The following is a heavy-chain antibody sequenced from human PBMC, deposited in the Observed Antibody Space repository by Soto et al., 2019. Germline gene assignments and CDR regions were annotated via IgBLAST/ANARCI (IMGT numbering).Heavy chain of an antibody. CDR1: GYPFTSYY. D-gene: IGHD1-26*01. CDR2: INPTDGTT. Sequence: QVQLVQSEAELRKPGTSVKVSCKTSGYPFTSYYRNWVRQAPGQGLEWMGVINPTDGTTTFAQKFHGRLTMTRDTSTSTVYMGLSSLRFDDTAVYYCASCGSAGSYCDNWGQGTLVAVSS. CDR3: ASCGSAGSYCDN. J-gene: IGHJ4*02. V-gene: IGHV1-46*01.